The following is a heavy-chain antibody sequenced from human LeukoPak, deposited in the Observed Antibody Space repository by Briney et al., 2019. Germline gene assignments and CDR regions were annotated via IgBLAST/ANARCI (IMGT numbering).Heavy chain of an antibody. CDR3: ARGRYYDFWSGYYYFDY. Sequence: SEILSLTCTVSGGSISSSSYYWGWIRQPPGKGLEWIGSIYYSGSTYYNPSLKSRVTISVDTSKNQFSLKLSSVTAADTAVYYCARGRYYDFWSGYYYFDYWGQGTLVTVSS. V-gene: IGHV4-39*07. D-gene: IGHD3-3*01. CDR2: IYYSGST. CDR1: GGSISSSSYY. J-gene: IGHJ4*02.